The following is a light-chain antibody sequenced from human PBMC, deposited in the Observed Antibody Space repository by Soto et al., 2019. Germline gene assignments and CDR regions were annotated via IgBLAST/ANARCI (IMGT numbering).Light chain of an antibody. CDR3: QQYENLPT. CDR2: DVS. V-gene: IGKV1-33*01. CDR1: HNINKY. Sequence: DIQMTRSPSPLSPSLGARATITRQASHNINKYLNWYQQKPGKAPKFRIYDVSNLEAGVPSRFRGSGSGTDFTFTISRLQPEDIATYYCQQYENLPTFGQGTRLEI. J-gene: IGKJ5*01.